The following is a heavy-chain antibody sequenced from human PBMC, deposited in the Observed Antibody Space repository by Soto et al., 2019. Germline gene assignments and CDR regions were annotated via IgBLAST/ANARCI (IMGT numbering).Heavy chain of an antibody. J-gene: IGHJ4*02. Sequence: GGSLRLSCAASGFTFNNFAMIWVRQAPGKGLEWVSAISGSGSNTYYADSVKGRFTISRDNAKNTLYLQMNSLRAEDTAVYYCARDLRFGYDTHNYWGQGTLVTVSS. CDR1: GFTFNNFA. V-gene: IGHV3-23*01. D-gene: IGHD3-10*01. CDR3: ARDLRFGYDTHNY. CDR2: ISGSGSNT.